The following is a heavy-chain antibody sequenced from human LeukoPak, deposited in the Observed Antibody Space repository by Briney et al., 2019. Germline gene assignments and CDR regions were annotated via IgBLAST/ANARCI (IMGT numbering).Heavy chain of an antibody. V-gene: IGHV4-4*02. CDR2: IYHSGST. CDR1: GGSISSSNW. D-gene: IGHD3-3*01. CDR3: ARAYYDFWSGYSNWFDP. J-gene: IGHJ5*02. Sequence: SETLSLTCAVSGGSISSSNWWSWVRQPPGKGLEWIGEIYHSGSTNYNPSLKSRVTISVDKSKNQFSLKLSSVTAADTAVYYCARAYYDFWSGYSNWFDPWGQGTLVTVSS.